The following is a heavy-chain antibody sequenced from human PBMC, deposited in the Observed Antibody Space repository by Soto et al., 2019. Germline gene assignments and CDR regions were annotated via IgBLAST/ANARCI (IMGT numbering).Heavy chain of an antibody. CDR2: IYYRGST. V-gene: IGHV4-31*03. CDR1: GGSISSGGYY. D-gene: IGHD4-4*01. Sequence: QVQLQESGPGLVKPSQTLSLTCTVSGGSISSGGYYWSWIRQHPGKGLGWIGYIYYRGSTYYNPSLISRATISLDTSKNQLCLKLSSVTAADTAVYYCAKTRAGTVSYFGYWGQGTLVTVSS. CDR3: AKTRAGTVSYFGY. J-gene: IGHJ4*02.